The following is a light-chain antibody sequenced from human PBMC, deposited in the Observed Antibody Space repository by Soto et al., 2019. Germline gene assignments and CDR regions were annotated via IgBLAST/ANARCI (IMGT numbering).Light chain of an antibody. CDR2: WAS. V-gene: IGKV4-1*01. CDR1: QSVLYSSNNNNY. Sequence: DIVMTQSPDSLAVSLGERAAINCKSSQSVLYSSNNNNYLAWYQQKPGQPPKLLIYWASTRESGVPDRFSGSGSGTDFTLTISSLQAADVAVYYCQQYYSVPYTFGQGTKLQIK. CDR3: QQYYSVPYT. J-gene: IGKJ2*01.